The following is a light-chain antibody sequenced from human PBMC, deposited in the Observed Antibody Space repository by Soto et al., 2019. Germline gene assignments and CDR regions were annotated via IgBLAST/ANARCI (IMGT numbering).Light chain of an antibody. CDR3: QHYNSYSEA. CDR2: KAS. Sequence: MQVNQGACCLSASVGDRVTITCRASQCISSYLACYQQKPGKAPKLLIYKASTLKSGVPSRFSGSGSGTEFTLTISSLQPDDFATYYCQHYNSYSEAFGQGTKVDI. J-gene: IGKJ1*01. V-gene: IGKV1-5*03. CDR1: QCISSY.